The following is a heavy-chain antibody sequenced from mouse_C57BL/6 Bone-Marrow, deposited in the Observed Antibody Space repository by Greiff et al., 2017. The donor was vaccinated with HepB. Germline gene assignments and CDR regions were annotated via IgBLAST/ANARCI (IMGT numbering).Heavy chain of an antibody. CDR1: GFTFSSYG. CDR3: ARQWSYFDY. CDR2: ISSGGSYT. J-gene: IGHJ2*01. Sequence: EVKVVESGGDLVKPGGSLKLSCAASGFTFSSYGMSWVRQTPDKRLEWVATISSGGSYTYYPDSVKGRFTISRDNAKNTLYLQMSSLKSEDTAMYYCARQWSYFDYWGQGTTLTVSS. D-gene: IGHD1-1*02. V-gene: IGHV5-6*01.